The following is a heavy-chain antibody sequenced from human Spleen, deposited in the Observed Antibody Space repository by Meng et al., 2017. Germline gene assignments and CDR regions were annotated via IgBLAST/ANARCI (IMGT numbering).Heavy chain of an antibody. Sequence: QRVQSGAEEKKPGPSEKFSCEACGGTFSSYAISWVRQAPGQGLEWMGGIIPILGIANYEQKFQGRVTITAYNPASTAYMVLSSLRSEDTAVYYCARDNESWFDPWGQGTLVTVSS. CDR3: ARDNESWFDP. J-gene: IGHJ5*02. V-gene: IGHV1-69*10. CDR1: GGTFSSYA. CDR2: IIPILGIA.